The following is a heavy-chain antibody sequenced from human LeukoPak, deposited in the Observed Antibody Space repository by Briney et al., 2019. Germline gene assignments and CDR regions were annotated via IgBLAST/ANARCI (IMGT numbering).Heavy chain of an antibody. V-gene: IGHV4-39*01. Sequence: NTSETLSLTCTVSGGSISSYYWGWIRQPPGKGLEWIGSIYYSGSTYYNPSLKSRVTISVDTSKNQFSLKLSSVTAADTAVYYCARQPLYGDYEALRFDPWGQGTLVTVSS. J-gene: IGHJ5*02. CDR1: GGSISSYY. D-gene: IGHD4-17*01. CDR3: ARQPLYGDYEALRFDP. CDR2: IYYSGST.